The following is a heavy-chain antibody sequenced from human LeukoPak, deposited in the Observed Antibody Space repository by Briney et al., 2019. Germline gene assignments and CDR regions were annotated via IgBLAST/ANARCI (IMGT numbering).Heavy chain of an antibody. D-gene: IGHD3-3*01. V-gene: IGHV3-7*03. CDR3: ARDDGYYDFWSGYRAY. Sequence: GGSLRLSCAASGFTFSSYWMSWVRQAPGKGLEWVANIKQDGGEKYYVDSVKGRFTISRDNAKNSLYLQMNSLRAEDTAVYYCARDDGYYDFWSGYRAYWGQGTLVTVSS. CDR2: IKQDGGEK. CDR1: GFTFSSYW. J-gene: IGHJ4*02.